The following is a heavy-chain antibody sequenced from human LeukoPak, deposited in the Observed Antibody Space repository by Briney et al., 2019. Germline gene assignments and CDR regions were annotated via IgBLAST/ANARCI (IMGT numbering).Heavy chain of an antibody. Sequence: SSVTLSLNCAVCGLSIYAISWVRHGPRQGLGWKGGIIPIFGTTNYGQKFQGRVTITADESTTTAYMELSSPRSEDTAVDYCATDYPSGDCGGDCYYYYGIVVWGQGTPVTVSS. CDR3: ATDYPSGDCGGDCYYYYGIVV. CDR2: IIPIFGTT. D-gene: IGHD2-21*02. J-gene: IGHJ6*02. CDR1: VCGLSIYA. V-gene: IGHV1-69*01.